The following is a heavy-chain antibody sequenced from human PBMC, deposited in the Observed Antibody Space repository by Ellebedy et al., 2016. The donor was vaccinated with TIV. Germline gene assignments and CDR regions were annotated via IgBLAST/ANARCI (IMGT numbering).Heavy chain of an antibody. CDR1: GDSISGYY. CDR3: ARAGVYRSRGQIFYNH. CDR2: ISYNGNT. J-gene: IGHJ4*02. Sequence: SETLSLTXTVSGDSISGYYWNWIRQPPGKGLEWIGYISYNGNTNYNSSLKSRVTISVDTSKHQLSLNLSSVTAADTAVYFCARAGVYRSRGQIFYNHWGQGTLVTASS. V-gene: IGHV4-59*01. D-gene: IGHD2/OR15-2a*01.